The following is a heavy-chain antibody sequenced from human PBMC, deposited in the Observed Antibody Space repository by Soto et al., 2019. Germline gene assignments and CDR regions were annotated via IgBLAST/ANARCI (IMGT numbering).Heavy chain of an antibody. Sequence: LSLTCTVSGDSIISSDFYWGWVRQPPGKGLEWIGSIFYLGSSYYNPSLKSRVTMSVDTSKNQFSLRLRPVTAADTALYFCARHSLALRKNNWFDPWGQGIMVTVSS. J-gene: IGHJ5*02. D-gene: IGHD3-3*02. V-gene: IGHV4-39*01. CDR2: IFYLGSS. CDR1: GDSIISSDFY. CDR3: ARHSLALRKNNWFDP.